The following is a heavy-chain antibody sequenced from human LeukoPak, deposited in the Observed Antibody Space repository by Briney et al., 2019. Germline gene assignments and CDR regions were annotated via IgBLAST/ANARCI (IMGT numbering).Heavy chain of an antibody. V-gene: IGHV4-34*01. CDR2: INHSGST. D-gene: IGHD2-15*01. CDR1: GGSFSGYY. CDR3: ARVRYCSGGSCYLPRGYFDL. Sequence: SETLPLTCAVYGGSFSGYYWSWIRQPPGKGLEWIGEINHSGSTNYNPSLKSRVTISVDTSKNQFSLKLSSVTAADTAVYYCARVRYCSGGSCYLPRGYFDLWGRGTLVTVSS. J-gene: IGHJ2*01.